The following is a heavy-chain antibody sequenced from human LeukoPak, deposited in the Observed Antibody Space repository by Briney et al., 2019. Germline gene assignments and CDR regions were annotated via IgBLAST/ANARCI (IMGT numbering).Heavy chain of an antibody. CDR2: IYYSGST. J-gene: IGHJ4*02. V-gene: IGHV4-59*08. Sequence: PSETLSLTCTVSGGSISSYYWSWIRQPPGKGLEWIGYIYYSGSTNYNPSLKSRVTISVDTSKNQFSLKLSSVTAADTAVYYCARHNTVWRGSYPIGDWGQGTLVTVSS. D-gene: IGHD1-26*01. CDR3: ARHNTVWRGSYPIGD. CDR1: GGSISSYY.